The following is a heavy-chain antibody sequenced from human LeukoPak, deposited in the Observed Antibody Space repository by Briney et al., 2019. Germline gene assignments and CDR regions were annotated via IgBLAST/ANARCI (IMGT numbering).Heavy chain of an antibody. J-gene: IGHJ4*02. CDR1: GFTFSSYA. Sequence: GGSLRLSCAASGFTFSSYAMSWVRQAPGKGLEWVSVISDSGGSIHYADSVKGRFTISRDNSKNTLYLQMTSLRAEDTAVYFCAKARGNYYGSGNPPFDYWGQGTLVTVSS. CDR3: AKARGNYYGSGNPPFDY. CDR2: ISDSGGSI. V-gene: IGHV3-23*01. D-gene: IGHD3-10*01.